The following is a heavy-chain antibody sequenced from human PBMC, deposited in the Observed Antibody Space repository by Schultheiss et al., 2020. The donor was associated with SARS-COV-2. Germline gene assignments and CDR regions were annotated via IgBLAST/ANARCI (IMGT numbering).Heavy chain of an antibody. CDR1: GFTFSNAW. CDR2: ISYDGSNQ. V-gene: IGHV3-30*01. D-gene: IGHD6-19*01. Sequence: GGSLRLSCAASGFTFSNAWMSWVRQAPGKGLEWVAVISYDGSNQYYADSVKGRFTISRDNSKNTLYLQMNSLRAEDTALYYCAKGEGGNSSGWYEHMGGQGTPVTVAS. J-gene: IGHJ4*02. CDR3: AKGEGGNSSGWYEHM.